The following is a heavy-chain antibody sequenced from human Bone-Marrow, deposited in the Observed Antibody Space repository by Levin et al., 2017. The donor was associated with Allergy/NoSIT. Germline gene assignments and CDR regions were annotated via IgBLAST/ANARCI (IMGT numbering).Heavy chain of an antibody. V-gene: IGHV3-21*01. CDR2: ISSSSSYI. CDR3: ARDFYLGYCSGGSCYYIDH. D-gene: IGHD2-15*01. Sequence: GGSLRLSCAASGFTFSDYTMNWVRQAPGKGLEWVSSISSSSSYIYYADSVTFRFTISRDNAKNSLYLQMNSLRAEDTAVYFCARDFYLGYCSGGSCYYIDHWGQGTLVTVSS. CDR1: GFTFSDYT. J-gene: IGHJ4*02.